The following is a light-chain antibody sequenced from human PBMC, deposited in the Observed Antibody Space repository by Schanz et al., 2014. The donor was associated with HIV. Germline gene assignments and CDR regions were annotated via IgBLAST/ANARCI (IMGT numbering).Light chain of an antibody. J-gene: IGLJ2*01. V-gene: IGLV1-51*01. CDR2: GTH. CDR3: ATWDTFLNGVV. CDR1: AFNVGQNY. Sequence: QSVLTQPPSVSAAPGQRVTISCSGSAFNVGQNYVSWYQQFPGTAPKLLIYGTHDRLSEIPDRFSGSKTGTSATLGITGLQTGDEADYYCATWDTFLNGVVFGGGTKLTVL.